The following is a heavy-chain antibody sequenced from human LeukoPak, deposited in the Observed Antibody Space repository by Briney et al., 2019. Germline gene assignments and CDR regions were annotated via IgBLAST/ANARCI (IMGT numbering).Heavy chain of an antibody. CDR2: IYPSDSDT. CDR1: GYSLTNYW. Sequence: GESLKISCKGSGYSLTNYWIGWVRQMPGKGLEWMGIIYPSDSDTRYSPSFQGQVTISADKSISTAYLQWSSLKASDTAMYYCARTGPNVGAEYFQHWGQGTLVTVSS. CDR3: ARTGPNVGAEYFQH. D-gene: IGHD1-14*01. V-gene: IGHV5-51*01. J-gene: IGHJ1*01.